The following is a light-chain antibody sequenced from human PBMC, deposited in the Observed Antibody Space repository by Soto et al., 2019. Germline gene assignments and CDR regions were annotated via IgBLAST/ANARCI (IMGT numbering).Light chain of an antibody. CDR3: SQKAGNNGYV. CDR1: SGDVGGYNY. CDR2: EVS. J-gene: IGLJ1*01. Sequence: QSALTQPPSASGSPGQSVTISCTGTSGDVGGYNYVSWYQQHPGKAPKLMIYEVSKRPSGVPDRFSGSKSGNTASLTVSGPQAGEEAYFYRSQKAGNNGYVFGTGNK. V-gene: IGLV2-8*01.